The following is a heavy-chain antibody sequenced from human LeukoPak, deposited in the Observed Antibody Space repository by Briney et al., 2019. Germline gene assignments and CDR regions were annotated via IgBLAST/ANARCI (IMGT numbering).Heavy chain of an antibody. CDR2: IWYDGSNK. D-gene: IGHD3-3*01. J-gene: IGHJ5*02. CDR1: GFTFSSYG. V-gene: IGHV3-33*01. Sequence: GRSLRLSCAASGFTFSSYGMHWVRQAPGKGLEWVAVIWYDGSNKYYADSVKGRFTISRDNSKNTLYPQMNSLRAEDTAVYYCARGGDYDFWSGYRRPNWFDPWGQGTLVTVSS. CDR3: ARGGDYDFWSGYRRPNWFDP.